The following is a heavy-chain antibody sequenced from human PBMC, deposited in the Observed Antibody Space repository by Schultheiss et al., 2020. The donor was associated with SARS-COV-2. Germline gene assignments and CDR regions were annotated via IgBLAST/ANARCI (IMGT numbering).Heavy chain of an antibody. CDR2: IKSKTDGGTT. Sequence: GGSLRLSCAASGFTFSNAWMSWVRQAPGKGLEWVGRIKSKTDGGTTDYAAPVKGRFTISRDDSKNTLYLQMNSLRAEDTAVYYCARELAVAGTFELMRELGYWGQGTLVTVSS. CDR1: GFTFSNAW. CDR3: ARELAVAGTFELMRELGY. V-gene: IGHV3-15*01. D-gene: IGHD6-19*01. J-gene: IGHJ4*02.